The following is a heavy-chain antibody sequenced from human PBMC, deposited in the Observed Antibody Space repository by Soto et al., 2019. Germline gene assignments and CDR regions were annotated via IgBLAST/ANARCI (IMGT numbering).Heavy chain of an antibody. CDR1: GFTFSVYA. J-gene: IGHJ6*02. CDR2: VTANGGST. V-gene: IGHV3-23*01. CDR3: ASLGVGDWANYYYYYGMDV. D-gene: IGHD2-21*02. Sequence: GSLRLSCAATGFTFSVYAMTWVRQAPGKGLEWVSAVTANGGSTYSADSVKGRFTISRDNSKNTLFLQMNSLRAEGTAVYYCASLGVGDWANYYYYYGMDVWGQGTTVTVSS.